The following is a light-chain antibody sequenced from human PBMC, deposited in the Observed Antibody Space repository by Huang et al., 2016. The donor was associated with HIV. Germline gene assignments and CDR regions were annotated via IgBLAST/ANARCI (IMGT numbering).Light chain of an antibody. V-gene: IGKV3-11*01. J-gene: IGKJ4*01. CDR1: QPVDNH. CDR2: EAS. CDR3: QQRSSWPT. Sequence: IVLTQSPAALSWYQGERVTLYCRASQPVDNHVAWYQHQSGQPPSLLIYEASTRVTGIPAKFSGGGSGTHFTLNISRLDPDDCAVYYCQQRSSWPTFGGGTKVEIK.